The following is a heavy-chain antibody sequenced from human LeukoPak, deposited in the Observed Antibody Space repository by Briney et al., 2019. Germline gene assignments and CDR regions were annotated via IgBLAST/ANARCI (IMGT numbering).Heavy chain of an antibody. CDR1: GVAFSGYY. CDR2: INHSAIT. D-gene: IGHD5-24*01. J-gene: IGHJ4*02. V-gene: IGHV4-34*01. Sequence: PGETLSLTCAVYGVAFSGYYWSWIRQPPGKGLEWFGEINHSAITNDSPSLKRRITISVDTSKNPLSPKRGSVTCASTHVYYCASGGRRWLQLRQLDYWGQGTLVTVSS. CDR3: ASGGRRWLQLRQLDY.